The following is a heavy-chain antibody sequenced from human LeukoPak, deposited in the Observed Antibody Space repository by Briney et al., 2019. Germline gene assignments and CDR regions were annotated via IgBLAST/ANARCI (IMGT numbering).Heavy chain of an antibody. V-gene: IGHV3-21*01. Sequence: GGSLRLSCAASGCTFSSYSMNWVGQAPGKGLEWVSSISSSSSYIYYADSVKGRFTISRHNAKNSLYLQMNSLRAEDTAVYYCASPLISIGGGLDYWGQGTLVTVSS. CDR3: ASPLISIGGGLDY. J-gene: IGHJ4*02. CDR1: GCTFSSYS. D-gene: IGHD2-21*01. CDR2: ISSSSSYI.